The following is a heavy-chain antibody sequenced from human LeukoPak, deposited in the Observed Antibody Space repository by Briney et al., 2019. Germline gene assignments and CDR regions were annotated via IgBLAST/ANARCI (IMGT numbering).Heavy chain of an antibody. D-gene: IGHD3-3*01. CDR2: INWNGGST. J-gene: IGHJ3*02. CDR3: ARGVTDVLRFLEWFDASDI. Sequence: PGGSLRLSCAASGFTFDGYGMSWVRQAPGKGLEWVSGINWNGGSTGYADSVKGRFTISRDNAKNSLYLQMNSLRAEDTAVYYCARGVTDVLRFLEWFDASDIWGQGTMVTVSS. CDR1: GFTFDGYG. V-gene: IGHV3-20*04.